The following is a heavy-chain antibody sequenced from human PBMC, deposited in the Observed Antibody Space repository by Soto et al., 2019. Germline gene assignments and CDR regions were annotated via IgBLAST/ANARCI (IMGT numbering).Heavy chain of an antibody. CDR3: ARSSALVRAAPFDP. Sequence: QVQLQESGPGLVKPSETLSLTCTVSGGSISSYYWTWIRQPPGKGLEWIAYMSYSGTTNYNPSPTRQVTNSIDTSKNHIALKLSSMTPADTAVSYCARSSALVRAAPFDPWGQGNLGTVSS. CDR1: GGSISSYY. D-gene: IGHD3-10*01. V-gene: IGHV4-59*01. CDR2: MSYSGTT. J-gene: IGHJ5*02.